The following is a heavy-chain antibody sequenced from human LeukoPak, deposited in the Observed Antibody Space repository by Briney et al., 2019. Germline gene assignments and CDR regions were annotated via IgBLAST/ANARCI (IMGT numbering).Heavy chain of an antibody. D-gene: IGHD2-8*01. CDR2: ISFDASNK. V-gene: IGHV3-30*18. Sequence: GGSLRLSCAASGCTFNSYAMHWVRQAPGKGLEWVAAISFDASNKYYADSVKGRFTISRDNYKNMLYVQMNSLRAEDTAVYYCGKGPGVYAMGALDYWGQGILVSVSS. CDR3: GKGPGVYAMGALDY. J-gene: IGHJ4*02. CDR1: GCTFNSYA.